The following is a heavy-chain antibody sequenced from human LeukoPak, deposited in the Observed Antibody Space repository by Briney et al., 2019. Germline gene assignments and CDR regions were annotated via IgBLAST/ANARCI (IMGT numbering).Heavy chain of an antibody. CDR2: VFDSGGT. Sequence: PSETLSLTCTVSGGSISNYWRSWVRQPPGKGLEWIGYVFDSGGTNYNPSLKSRVTISVDMSKSQFSLRLTSVTAADTAVYYCARKNDFEIWGQGTLVTVSS. V-gene: IGHV4-59*01. J-gene: IGHJ3*02. CDR1: GGSISNYW. CDR3: ARKNDFEI. D-gene: IGHD2/OR15-2a*01.